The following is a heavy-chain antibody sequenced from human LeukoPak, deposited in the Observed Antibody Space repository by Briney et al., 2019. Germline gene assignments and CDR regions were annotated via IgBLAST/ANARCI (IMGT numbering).Heavy chain of an antibody. CDR2: ISGSGGST. V-gene: IGHV3-23*01. D-gene: IGHD5-12*01. CDR1: GFTFSSYA. CDR3: ARGPRYSGYLPPDY. J-gene: IGHJ4*02. Sequence: GGSLRLSCAASGFTFSSYAMSWVRQAPGKGLEWVSAISGSGGSTYYADSVKGRFTISRDNSKNTLYLQMNSLRAEDTAVYYCARGPRYSGYLPPDYWGQGTLVTVSS.